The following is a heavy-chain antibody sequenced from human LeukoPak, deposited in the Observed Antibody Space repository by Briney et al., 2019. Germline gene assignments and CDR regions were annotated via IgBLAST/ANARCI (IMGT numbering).Heavy chain of an antibody. CDR2: INSDGSST. Sequence: PGGSLRLSCAASGFTFSNYWMHWVRQAPGKGLVWVSRINSDGSSTSYADSVKGRFTISRDNAKNTLYLQMNSLRAEDTAVYYCARERYGSSWYYYWGQGTLVTVSS. D-gene: IGHD6-13*01. CDR1: GFTFSNYW. J-gene: IGHJ4*02. CDR3: ARERYGSSWYYY. V-gene: IGHV3-74*01.